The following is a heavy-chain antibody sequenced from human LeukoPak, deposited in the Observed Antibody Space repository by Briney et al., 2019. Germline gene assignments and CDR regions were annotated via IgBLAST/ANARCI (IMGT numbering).Heavy chain of an antibody. J-gene: IGHJ6*02. Sequence: ASVKVSCKASGYTFTSYYMHWVRQAPGQGLEWMGIINPSGGSTSYAQKFQGRVTMTRDTSTSTAYMELSSLRSEDTAVYYCAREQLVLGLDYYYGMDVWGQGTTVTVSS. CDR1: GYTFTSYY. CDR2: INPSGGST. D-gene: IGHD6-6*01. V-gene: IGHV1-46*01. CDR3: AREQLVLGLDYYYGMDV.